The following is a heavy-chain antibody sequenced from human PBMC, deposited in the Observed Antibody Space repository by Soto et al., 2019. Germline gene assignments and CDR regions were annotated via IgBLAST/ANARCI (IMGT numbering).Heavy chain of an antibody. CDR1: GGSISNNHW. CDR3: ARNPGY. CDR2: IYHSGST. J-gene: IGHJ4*02. Sequence: SETLSLTCVVSGGSISNNHWWNWVRQPPGKGLEWIGEIYHSGSTNYNPSLMSRVTISLDKSKNQFSLNLKSVTAADTAVYYCARNPGYWGQGTLVTV. V-gene: IGHV4-4*02.